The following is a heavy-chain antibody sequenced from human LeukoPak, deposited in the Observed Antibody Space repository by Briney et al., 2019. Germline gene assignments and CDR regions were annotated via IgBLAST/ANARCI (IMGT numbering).Heavy chain of an antibody. CDR2: ISYDGSNK. D-gene: IGHD3-16*01. CDR1: GFTFSSYG. J-gene: IGHJ5*02. Sequence: PGGSLRLSCAASGFTFSSYGMHWVRQAPGKGLEWVAVISYDGSNKYYADSVKGRFTISRDNSKNTLYLQMNSLRAEDTAVYYCARDLETTWGVFDPWGQGTLVTVSS. V-gene: IGHV3-30*03. CDR3: ARDLETTWGVFDP.